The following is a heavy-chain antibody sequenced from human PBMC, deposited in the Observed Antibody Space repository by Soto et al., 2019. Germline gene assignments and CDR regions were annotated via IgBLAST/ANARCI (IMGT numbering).Heavy chain of an antibody. J-gene: IGHJ6*02. V-gene: IGHV4-30-4*01. Sequence: SETLSLTCTVSGGSISSGDYYWSWIRQPPGKGLEWIGYIYYSGSTYYNPSLKSRVTISVDTSKNQFSLKLSSVTAADTAVYYCARMRFGDRKDYYYYHGMDVWGQGTTVTVSS. CDR3: ARMRFGDRKDYYYYHGMDV. CDR1: GGSISSGDYY. CDR2: IYYSGST. D-gene: IGHD3-10*01.